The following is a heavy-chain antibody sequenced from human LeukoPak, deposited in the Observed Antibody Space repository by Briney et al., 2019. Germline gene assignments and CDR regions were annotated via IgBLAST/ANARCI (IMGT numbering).Heavy chain of an antibody. V-gene: IGHV3-23*01. Sequence: GGSLRLSCAASGFTFSSYAMSWVRQAPGKGLEWVSAISGSGGSTYYADSVKGRFTISRDNSKNTLYLQMNSLRAEDTALYYCARERAYYYDSSGPLLAAFDIWGQGTMVTVSS. CDR1: GFTFSSYA. CDR2: ISGSGGST. D-gene: IGHD3-22*01. CDR3: ARERAYYYDSSGPLLAAFDI. J-gene: IGHJ3*02.